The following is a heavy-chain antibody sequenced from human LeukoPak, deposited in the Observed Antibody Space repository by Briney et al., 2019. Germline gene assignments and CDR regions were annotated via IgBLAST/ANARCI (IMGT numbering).Heavy chain of an antibody. D-gene: IGHD3-10*01. V-gene: IGHV5-51*01. CDR1: GYTFTSYW. J-gene: IGHJ4*02. Sequence: GASVKVSCKASGYTFTSYWIGWVRQMPGKGLEWMGIIYPGDSDTRYSPSFQGQVTISADKSISTAYLQWSSLKASDTAMYYCARHGLGESLDYWGQGTLVTVSS. CDR3: ARHGLGESLDY. CDR2: IYPGDSDT.